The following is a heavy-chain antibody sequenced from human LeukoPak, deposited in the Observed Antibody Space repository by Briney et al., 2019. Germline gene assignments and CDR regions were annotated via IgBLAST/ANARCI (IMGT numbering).Heavy chain of an antibody. Sequence: GGSLRLSCAASGFTFSSYWMSWVRQAPGKGLEWVANIKQDGSEKYYVDSVKGRFTISRDNAKNSLYLQMNSLRAEDTAVYYCARTYYDFWSAYTTYYFHYWGQGTLVTVSS. CDR3: ARTYYDFWSAYTTYYFHY. J-gene: IGHJ4*02. V-gene: IGHV3-7*01. CDR2: IKQDGSEK. D-gene: IGHD3-3*01. CDR1: GFTFSSYW.